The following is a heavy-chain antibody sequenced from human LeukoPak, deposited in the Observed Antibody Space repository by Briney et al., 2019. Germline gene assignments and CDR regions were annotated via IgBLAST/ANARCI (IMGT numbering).Heavy chain of an antibody. D-gene: IGHD6-19*01. Sequence: SETLSLTCTVSGGSISSGSYYWSWIRQPAGKGLEWIGRIYTSGSTNYNPSLKSRVTISVDTSKNQFSLKLSSVTAADTAVYYCARDLVSSGGFDPWGQGTLVTLSS. J-gene: IGHJ5*02. CDR2: IYTSGST. CDR1: GGSISSGSYY. V-gene: IGHV4-61*02. CDR3: ARDLVSSGGFDP.